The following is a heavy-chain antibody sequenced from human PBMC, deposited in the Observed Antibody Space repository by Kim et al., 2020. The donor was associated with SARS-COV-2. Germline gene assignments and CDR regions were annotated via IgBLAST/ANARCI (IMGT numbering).Heavy chain of an antibody. Sequence: YNPARKRRVTISVDTSENQFSLKLGSVTAADTAVYYCARGRRLRPFDYWGQGTLVTVSS. CDR3: ARGRRLRPFDY. J-gene: IGHJ4*02. V-gene: IGHV4-34*01. D-gene: IGHD3-22*01.